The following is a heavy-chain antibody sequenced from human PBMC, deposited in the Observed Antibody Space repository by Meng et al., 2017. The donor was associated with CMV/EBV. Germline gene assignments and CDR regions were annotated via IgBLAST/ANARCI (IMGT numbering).Heavy chain of an antibody. J-gene: IGHJ5*02. D-gene: IGHD6-13*01. CDR1: GYTFTGYY. Sequence: ASVKVSCKASGYTFTGYYMHWVRQAPGQGFEWMGWINPNSGGTNYAQKFHGRVTMTRDTSISTAYMELSRLGSDDTAVYYCARETPQYSSTWYGGSNWFDPWGQGTLVTVSS. V-gene: IGHV1-2*02. CDR3: ARETPQYSSTWYGGSNWFDP. CDR2: INPNSGGT.